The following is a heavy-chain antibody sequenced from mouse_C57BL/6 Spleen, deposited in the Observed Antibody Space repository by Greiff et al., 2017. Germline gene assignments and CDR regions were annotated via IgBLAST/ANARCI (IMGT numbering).Heavy chain of an antibody. CDR1: GYTFTSYT. V-gene: IGHV1-4*01. D-gene: IGHD2-2*01. J-gene: IGHJ1*03. CDR2: INPSSGYT. CDR3: ASAMVKWYFDV. Sequence: QVQLQQSGAELARPGASVKMSCKASGYTFTSYTMHWVKQRPGQGLEWIGYINPSSGYTKYNQKFKDKATLTADKSSSTAYMQLSSLTSEDSAVYYCASAMVKWYFDVWGTGTTVTVSS.